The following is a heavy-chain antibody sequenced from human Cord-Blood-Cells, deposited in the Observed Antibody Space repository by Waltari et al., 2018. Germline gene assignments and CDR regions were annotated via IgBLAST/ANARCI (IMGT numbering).Heavy chain of an antibody. Sequence: QVQLVQSGAEVKKPGASVKVSCKVSGYTLPDSSMHWLRPAPGKGLEWMGGFDPEESETIYAQKFQGRVTMTEDTSTDTAYMELSSLRSEDTAVYYCAGTGYGSGSYPFDYWGQGTLVTVSS. D-gene: IGHD3-10*01. CDR1: GYTLPDSS. J-gene: IGHJ4*02. CDR2: FDPEESET. V-gene: IGHV1-24*01. CDR3: AGTGYGSGSYPFDY.